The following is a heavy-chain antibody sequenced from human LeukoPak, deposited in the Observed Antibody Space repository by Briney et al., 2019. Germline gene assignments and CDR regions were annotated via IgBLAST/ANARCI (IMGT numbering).Heavy chain of an antibody. Sequence: GASVKVSCKASGYTFTGYYMHWVRQVPGQGLEWMGWINPNSGGTNYAQNFQGRVTMTRGTSISTAYMELSRLRSDDTAVYFCASGVATIDFDYWGQGTLVTVSS. J-gene: IGHJ4*02. CDR1: GYTFTGYY. D-gene: IGHD5-12*01. CDR2: INPNSGGT. CDR3: ASGVATIDFDY. V-gene: IGHV1-2*02.